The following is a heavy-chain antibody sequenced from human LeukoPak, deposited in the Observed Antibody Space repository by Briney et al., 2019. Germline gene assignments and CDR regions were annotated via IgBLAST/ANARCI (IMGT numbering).Heavy chain of an antibody. D-gene: IGHD1-26*01. CDR2: IGADGRGR. J-gene: IGHJ4*02. CDR3: ARRVGGTPEY. Sequence: QAGGSLRLSCAASGFTFNIYAMTWVRQAPGKGLEWVSAIGADGRGRDYADSVRGRFTISRDNSNSILYLQMNSLTAEDTALYYCARRVGGTPEYWGLGTPVTVSS. V-gene: IGHV3-23*01. CDR1: GFTFNIYA.